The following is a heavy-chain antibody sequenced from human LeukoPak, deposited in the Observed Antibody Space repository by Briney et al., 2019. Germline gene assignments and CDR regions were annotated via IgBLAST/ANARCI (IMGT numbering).Heavy chain of an antibody. CDR3: ARRGEALSYYFDY. Sequence: PGGSLRLSCAASGFTFSSYSMNWVRQAPGKGLEWVSSISSSSSYIYYADSVKGRFTISRDNAKNSLYLQMNSLRAEDTAVYYCARRGEALSYYFDYWGQGTLVTVSS. CDR1: GFTFSSYS. J-gene: IGHJ4*02. D-gene: IGHD3-10*01. V-gene: IGHV3-21*01. CDR2: ISSSSSYI.